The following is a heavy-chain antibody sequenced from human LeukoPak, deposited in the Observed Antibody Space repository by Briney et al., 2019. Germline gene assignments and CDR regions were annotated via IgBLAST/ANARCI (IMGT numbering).Heavy chain of an antibody. CDR2: INPSGGST. CDR1: GYTLTELS. V-gene: IGHV1-46*01. D-gene: IGHD6-13*01. J-gene: IGHJ4*01. Sequence: ASVKVSCKVSGYTLTELSMHWVRQAPGKGLEWMGIINPSGGSTSYAQKFQGRVTMTRDTSTSTVYMELSSLRSEDTAVYYCARVGAAAGVDYWGQGTLVTVSS. CDR3: ARVGAAAGVDY.